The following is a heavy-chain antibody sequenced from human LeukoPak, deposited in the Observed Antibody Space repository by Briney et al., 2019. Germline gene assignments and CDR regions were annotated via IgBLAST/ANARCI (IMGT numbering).Heavy chain of an antibody. CDR2: IYPLDSDT. J-gene: IGHJ4*02. D-gene: IGHD5-24*01. CDR3: ARQQAGYNFYFDQ. CDR1: GYIFIGDW. Sequence: GESLKISCKGSGYIFIGDWIGWVRQMPGKGLEWMGIIYPLDSDTRYSPSFQGQVTISADKSISTAYLQWSSLKASDTAMYYCARQQAGYNFYFDQWGQGTLVTVSS. V-gene: IGHV5-51*01.